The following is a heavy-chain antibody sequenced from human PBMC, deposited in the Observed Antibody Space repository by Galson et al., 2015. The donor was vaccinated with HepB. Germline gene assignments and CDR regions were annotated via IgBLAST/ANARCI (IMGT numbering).Heavy chain of an antibody. CDR2: IYYSGST. V-gene: IGHV4-39*01. CDR1: GGSISSSSYY. J-gene: IGHJ6*02. CDR3: ARRGRGFYYYYGMDV. Sequence: ETLSLTCTVSGGSISSSSYYWGWIRQPPGKGLEWIGSIYYSGSTYYNPSLKSRVTISVDTSKNQFSLKLSSVTAADTAVYYCARRGRGFYYYYGMDVWGQGTTVTVSS.